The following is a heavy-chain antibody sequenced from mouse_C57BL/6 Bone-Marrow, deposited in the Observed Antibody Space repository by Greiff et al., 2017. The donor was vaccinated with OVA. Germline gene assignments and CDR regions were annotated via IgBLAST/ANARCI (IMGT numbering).Heavy chain of an antibody. CDR3: ARDSWNAMDY. V-gene: IGHV5-12*01. D-gene: IGHD2-12*01. CDR1: GFTFSDYY. Sequence: EVQRVESGGGLVQPGGSLKLSCAASGFTFSDYYMYWVRQTPEKRLEWVAYISNGGGSTYYPDTVKGRFTISRDNAKNTLYLQMSRLKSEDTAMYYCARDSWNAMDYWGQGTSVTVSS. J-gene: IGHJ4*01. CDR2: ISNGGGST.